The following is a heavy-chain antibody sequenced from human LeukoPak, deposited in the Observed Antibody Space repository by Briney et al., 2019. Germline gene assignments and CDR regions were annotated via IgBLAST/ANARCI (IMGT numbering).Heavy chain of an antibody. D-gene: IGHD1-7*01. Sequence: GGSLRLSCAASGFTFSDYYIGWIRQAPGKGLEWLSYISGSGTTMYYADSVKGRFTISRDNAKNSLDLQMNSLRAEDTAVYYCGRDFGLTGTKRSFDIWGQGTMVTVSP. CDR3: GRDFGLTGTKRSFDI. CDR2: ISGSGTTM. CDR1: GFTFSDYY. J-gene: IGHJ3*02. V-gene: IGHV3-11*01.